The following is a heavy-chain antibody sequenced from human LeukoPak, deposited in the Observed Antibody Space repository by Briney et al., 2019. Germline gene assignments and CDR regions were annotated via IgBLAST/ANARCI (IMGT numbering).Heavy chain of an antibody. CDR1: GYTFTSYD. J-gene: IGHJ5*02. V-gene: IGHV1-8*01. Sequence: GASVKVSCKASGYTFTSYDVNWVRQATGQGLEWMGWMNPISGDTGYALKFQGRVTMSRNTSISTAYMELGSLRSEDTAVYYCARVPRRGERFDPWGQGTLATVSS. D-gene: IGHD3-10*01. CDR2: MNPISGDT. CDR3: ARVPRRGERFDP.